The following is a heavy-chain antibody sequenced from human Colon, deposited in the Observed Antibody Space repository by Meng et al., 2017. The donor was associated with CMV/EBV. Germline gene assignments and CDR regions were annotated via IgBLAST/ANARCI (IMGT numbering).Heavy chain of an antibody. J-gene: IGHJ4*02. CDR3: AKDPPDY. Sequence: GESLKISCAASGFTFSSYAMTWVRQAPGRGLEWVSTISGSRTYTYYADSVKGRFTISRDNSKNTLYLQMNSLRAEDTAVYYCAKDPPDYWGQGTLVTVSS. CDR1: GFTFSSYA. CDR2: ISGSRTYT. V-gene: IGHV3-23*01.